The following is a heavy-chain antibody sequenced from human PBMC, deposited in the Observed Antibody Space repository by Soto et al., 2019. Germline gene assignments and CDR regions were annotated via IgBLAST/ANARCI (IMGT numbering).Heavy chain of an antibody. Sequence: PWESLKISCTGSGYSFTSYWIGCVRQMPGKGLEWMGIIYPGDSDTRYSPSFQGQVTISADKSISTAYLQWSSLKASDTAMYYCARQGPYGSGSYPTYYMDVWGKGTTVIVSS. V-gene: IGHV5-51*01. CDR2: IYPGDSDT. CDR3: ARQGPYGSGSYPTYYMDV. J-gene: IGHJ6*03. CDR1: GYSFTSYW. D-gene: IGHD3-10*01.